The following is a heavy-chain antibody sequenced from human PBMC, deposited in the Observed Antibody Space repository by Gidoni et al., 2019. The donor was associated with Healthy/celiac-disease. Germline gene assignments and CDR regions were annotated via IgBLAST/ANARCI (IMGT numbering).Heavy chain of an antibody. CDR2: ISGSGGST. D-gene: IGHD5-12*01. Sequence: EVQLLESGGGLVQPGGSLRLSCAASGLPFSRYAMSWVRQAPGKGLEWFSAISGSGGSTYYADSVKGRFTISRDNSKNTLYLQMNSLRAEDTAVYYCAKDRFFKGSGGAVDYWGQGTLVTVSS. CDR3: AKDRFFKGSGGAVDY. J-gene: IGHJ4*02. V-gene: IGHV3-23*01. CDR1: GLPFSRYA.